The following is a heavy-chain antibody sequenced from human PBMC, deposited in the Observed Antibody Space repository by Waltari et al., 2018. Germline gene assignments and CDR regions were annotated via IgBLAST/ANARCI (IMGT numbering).Heavy chain of an antibody. CDR3: AKDRDDYGDYLFDY. CDR1: GFIFSNYV. Sequence: EVQLLDSGGGLVQPGGSVRLSCAASGFIFSNYVMSWVRQAPGKGLEWVSAIGRSGDNTDYADSVKGRFTISRDNSKNMLYLHMNSLRADDTAAYYCAKDRDDYGDYLFDYWGQGTLVTVSS. V-gene: IGHV3-23*01. J-gene: IGHJ4*02. CDR2: IGRSGDNT. D-gene: IGHD4-17*01.